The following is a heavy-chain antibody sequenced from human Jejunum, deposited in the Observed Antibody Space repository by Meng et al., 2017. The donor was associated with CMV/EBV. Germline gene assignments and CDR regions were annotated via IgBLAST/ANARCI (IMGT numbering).Heavy chain of an antibody. Sequence: QVQLMQSGAEVKXPXSSMKVSCKSSGGSVNNYAFNWVRQAPGQGLEWMGGIIAIFKTPNYAQKFQGRLTITADASTGTSYMELTSLTSEDTAVYYCARGFLNGYQPFDYWGQGPLVTVSS. V-gene: IGHV1-69*12. D-gene: IGHD5-24*01. CDR1: GGSVNNYA. CDR3: ARGFLNGYQPFDY. CDR2: IIAIFKTP. J-gene: IGHJ4*02.